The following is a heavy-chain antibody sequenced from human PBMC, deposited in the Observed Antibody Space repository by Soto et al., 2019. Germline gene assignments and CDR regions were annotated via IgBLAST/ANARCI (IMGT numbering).Heavy chain of an antibody. J-gene: IGHJ5*02. Sequence: QVQLVQSGAEVKKPGASVMVSCKASGYTFTSYGISWIRQAPGQGLEWMGWINANNGNTDYAQNFQGRVTMTTDTSTSTAYMELRSMRSDDTAVYYCATSYDSGFDPWGHGTLVSVSS. CDR3: ATSYDSGFDP. D-gene: IGHD5-12*01. CDR1: GYTFTSYG. V-gene: IGHV1-18*04. CDR2: INANNGNT.